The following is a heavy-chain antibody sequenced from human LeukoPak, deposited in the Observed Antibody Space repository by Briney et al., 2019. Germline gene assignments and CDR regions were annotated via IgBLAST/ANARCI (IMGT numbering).Heavy chain of an antibody. D-gene: IGHD6-13*01. Sequence: ASVKVSCKASGGTFSSYAISWVRQAPGQGLEWMGGIIPIFGTANYAQKFQGRVTITADESTSTAYMELSSLRAEDTAVYYCAREWSIGIAAAGTYSDYWGQGTLVTVSS. CDR3: AREWSIGIAAAGTYSDY. CDR2: IIPIFGTA. V-gene: IGHV1-69*13. CDR1: GGTFSSYA. J-gene: IGHJ4*02.